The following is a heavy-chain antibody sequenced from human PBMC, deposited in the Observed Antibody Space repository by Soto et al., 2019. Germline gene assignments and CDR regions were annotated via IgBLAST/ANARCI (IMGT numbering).Heavy chain of an antibody. CDR2: INAGNGNT. CDR1: GYTFTSYA. D-gene: IGHD3-9*01. J-gene: IGHJ4*02. Sequence: ASVKVSCNASGYTFTSYAMHCLRQAPGQRLEWMGWINAGNGNTKYSQKFQGRVTITRDTSASTAYMELSSLRSEDTAVYYCARDHSGYDILTGYFDYWGQGTLVTVSS. CDR3: ARDHSGYDILTGYFDY. V-gene: IGHV1-3*01.